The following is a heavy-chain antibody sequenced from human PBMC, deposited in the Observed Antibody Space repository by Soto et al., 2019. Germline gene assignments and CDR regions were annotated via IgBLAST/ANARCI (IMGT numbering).Heavy chain of an antibody. Sequence: LRLSCAASGFTFSSYAMHWVRQAPGKGLEWVAVISYDGSNKYYADSVKGRFTISRDNSKNTLYLQMNSLRAEDTAVYYCARSLSQRITIFGVDYWGQGTLVTVSS. CDR3: ARSLSQRITIFGVDY. V-gene: IGHV3-30-3*01. J-gene: IGHJ4*02. CDR1: GFTFSSYA. CDR2: ISYDGSNK. D-gene: IGHD3-3*01.